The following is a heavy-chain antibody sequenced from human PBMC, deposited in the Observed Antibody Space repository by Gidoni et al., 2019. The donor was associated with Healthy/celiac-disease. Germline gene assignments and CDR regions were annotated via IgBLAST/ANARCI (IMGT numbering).Heavy chain of an antibody. V-gene: IGHV3-30-3*01. CDR3: ARDLWVRGVIGPFDY. Sequence: QVQLVESGGGVVQPGRSLRRSCAASGFTFSSYAMHWVRQAPGTGLEWVAVISYDGSNKYYADSVKGRFTISRDNSKNTLYLQMNSLRAEDTAVYYCARDLWVRGVIGPFDYWGQGTLVTVSS. D-gene: IGHD3-10*01. CDR2: ISYDGSNK. CDR1: GFTFSSYA. J-gene: IGHJ4*02.